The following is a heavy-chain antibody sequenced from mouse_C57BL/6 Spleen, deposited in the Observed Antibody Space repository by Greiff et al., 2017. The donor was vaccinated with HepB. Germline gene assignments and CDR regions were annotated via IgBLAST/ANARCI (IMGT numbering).Heavy chain of an antibody. CDR1: GYTFTSYW. CDR2: IDPSDSYT. V-gene: IGHV1-69*01. J-gene: IGHJ3*01. Sequence: QVQLQQPGAELVMPGASVKLSCKASGYTFTSYWMHWVKQRPGPGLEWIGEIDPSDSYTNYNQKFKGKSTLTVDKSSSTAYMQLSSLTSEDSAVYDCASKHYYGYDGAWFAYWGQGTLVTVSA. CDR3: ASKHYYGYDGAWFAY. D-gene: IGHD2-2*01.